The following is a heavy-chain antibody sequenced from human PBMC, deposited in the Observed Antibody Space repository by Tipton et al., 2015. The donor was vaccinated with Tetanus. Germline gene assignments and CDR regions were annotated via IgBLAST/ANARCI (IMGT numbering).Heavy chain of an antibody. V-gene: IGHV1-3*01. CDR3: ARGGVGYCSSTSCYLFDP. D-gene: IGHD2-2*01. CDR1: GYTFTSYA. J-gene: IGHJ5*02. Sequence: QLVQSGAEVKKPGASVKVSCKASGYTFTSYAMHWVRQAPGQRLEWMGWINAGNGNTKYSQKFQGRVTITRDTSASTAYMELSSLRSEDTAVCYCARGGVGYCSSTSCYLFDPWGQGTLVTVSS. CDR2: INAGNGNT.